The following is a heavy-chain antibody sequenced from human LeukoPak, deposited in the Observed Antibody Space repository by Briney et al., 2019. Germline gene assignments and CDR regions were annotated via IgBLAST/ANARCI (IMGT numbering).Heavy chain of an antibody. J-gene: IGHJ5*02. CDR3: ARDRGSWYREPFDP. CDR1: GFTFSSYS. CDR2: ISSSSSYI. D-gene: IGHD6-13*01. V-gene: IGHV3-21*01. Sequence: GGSLRLSCAASGFTFSSYSMNWVRQAPGKGLEWVSSISSSSSYIYYADLVKGRFTISRDNAKNSLYLQMNSLRAEDTAVYYCARDRGSWYREPFDPWGQGTLVTVSS.